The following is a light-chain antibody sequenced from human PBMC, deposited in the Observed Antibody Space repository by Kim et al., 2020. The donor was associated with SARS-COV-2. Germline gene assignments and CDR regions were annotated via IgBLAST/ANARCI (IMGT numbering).Light chain of an antibody. V-gene: IGLV1-40*01. Sequence: QRFVCSCTGSSSTVGAGYDVHWYHQLPGAAPKLLIYDNDNRPSGVPDRFSASKSGTSASLAITGLQADDEGEYYCQSYDASLGCSLCGGGTQLTVL. CDR1: SSTVGAGYD. CDR2: DND. CDR3: QSYDASLGCSL. J-gene: IGLJ3*02.